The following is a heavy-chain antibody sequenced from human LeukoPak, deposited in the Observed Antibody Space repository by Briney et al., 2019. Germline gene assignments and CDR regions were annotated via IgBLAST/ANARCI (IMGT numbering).Heavy chain of an antibody. CDR2: INPNSGGT. J-gene: IGHJ4*02. CDR3: AGDSFRVFVGATSY. Sequence: DSVTVSCMPYGYSLTGYYMYWVRPAPGQGIEWMGWINPNSGGTNYAQKFDGRVTVTRDTSISTACMELSRLRSDDTAVYYCAGDSFRVFVGATSYWGQGTLVTVSS. CDR1: GYSLTGYY. V-gene: IGHV1-2*02. D-gene: IGHD1-26*01.